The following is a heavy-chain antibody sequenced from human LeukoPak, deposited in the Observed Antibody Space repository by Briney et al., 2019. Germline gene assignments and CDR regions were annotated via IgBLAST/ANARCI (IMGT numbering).Heavy chain of an antibody. CDR3: AHARYDFWSGRDNTFDY. V-gene: IGHV5-10-1*01. CDR1: GYSFTSYW. CDR2: IDPSDSYT. D-gene: IGHD3-3*01. J-gene: IGHJ4*02. Sequence: GESLKISCKGSGYSFTSYWISWVRQMPGKGLEWMGRIDPSDSYTNYSPSFQGHVTISADKSISTAYLQWSSLKVSDTAMYYCAHARYDFWSGRDNTFDYWGQGTLVTVSS.